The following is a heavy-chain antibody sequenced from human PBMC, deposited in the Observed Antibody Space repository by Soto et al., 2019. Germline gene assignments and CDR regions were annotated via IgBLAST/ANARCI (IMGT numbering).Heavy chain of an antibody. D-gene: IGHD1-7*01. CDR3: TTDRITGTKDYGMDV. Sequence: PVGSLRLSCAASGGTCSNAWMSWVRQAPGKGLEWVGRIKSKTDGGTTDYAAPVKGRFTISRDDSKNTLYLQMNSLKTEDTAVYYCTTDRITGTKDYGMDVWGQGTTVTVSS. J-gene: IGHJ6*02. V-gene: IGHV3-15*07. CDR1: GGTCSNAW. CDR2: IKSKTDGGTT.